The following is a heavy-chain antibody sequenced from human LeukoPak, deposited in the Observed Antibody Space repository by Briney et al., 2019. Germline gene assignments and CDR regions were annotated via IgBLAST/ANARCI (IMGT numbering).Heavy chain of an antibody. Sequence: ASVKVSCKASGYTFTGYYMHWVRQAPGHGLEWMGWINPNRSGTNYAQKFQGRVTMTRDTSIITAYMELSRLRSDDTAVYYCARYTLYYDSSGYYDYGGQGTLVTVSS. D-gene: IGHD3-22*01. CDR3: ARYTLYYDSSGYYDY. J-gene: IGHJ4*02. CDR2: INPNRSGT. CDR1: GYTFTGYY. V-gene: IGHV1-2*02.